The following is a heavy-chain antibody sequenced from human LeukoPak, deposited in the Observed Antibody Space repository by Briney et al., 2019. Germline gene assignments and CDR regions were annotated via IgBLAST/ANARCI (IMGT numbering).Heavy chain of an antibody. Sequence: SETLSLTCAVYGGSFSGYYWSWIRQPPGKGLEWIGEINHSGSTNYNPSLKSRVTISVDTSKNQFSLKLSSVTAADTAVYYCASGQYGRSIDYWGQGTLVTVSS. D-gene: IGHD1-26*01. CDR3: ASGQYGRSIDY. CDR1: GGSFSGYY. CDR2: INHSGST. J-gene: IGHJ4*02. V-gene: IGHV4-34*01.